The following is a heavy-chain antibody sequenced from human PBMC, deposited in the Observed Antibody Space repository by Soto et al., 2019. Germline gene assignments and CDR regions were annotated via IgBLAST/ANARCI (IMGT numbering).Heavy chain of an antibody. Sequence: GSLRLSCAASGFTFSIYEMNWVRQAPGKGLEWVSYISSSGSTIYYADSVKGRFTISRDNAKNSLYLQMNSLRAEDTAVYYCASRYSYGYYGMDVWGQGTTVTVSS. CDR1: GFTFSIYE. J-gene: IGHJ6*02. D-gene: IGHD5-18*01. CDR3: ASRYSYGYYGMDV. CDR2: ISSSGSTI. V-gene: IGHV3-48*03.